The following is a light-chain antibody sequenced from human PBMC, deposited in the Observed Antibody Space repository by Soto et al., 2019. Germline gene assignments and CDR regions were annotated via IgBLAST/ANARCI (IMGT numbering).Light chain of an antibody. CDR3: QQSFSTPHT. Sequence: IQMTQSPSSLSASVGDTVTITCRASQTISFYLNWYQQKPGRTPNLLIYATSSLQSGVTSRFDGSGSGTEFTLTISSLQPDDFATYYCQQSFSTPHTFGQGTKLELK. J-gene: IGKJ2*01. CDR1: QTISFY. CDR2: ATS. V-gene: IGKV1-39*01.